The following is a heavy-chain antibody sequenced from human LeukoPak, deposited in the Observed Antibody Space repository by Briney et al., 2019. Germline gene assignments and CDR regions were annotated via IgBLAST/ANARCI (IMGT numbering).Heavy chain of an antibody. CDR3: AKAKSNIVVVPAADY. D-gene: IGHD2-2*01. J-gene: IGHJ4*02. CDR1: GFTFDDYA. CDR2: ISWNSGSI. V-gene: IGHV3-9*01. Sequence: GGSLRLSCAASGFTFDDYAMHWVRQAPGKGLEWVSGISWNSGSIGYADSVKGRFTISRDNSKNTLYLQMNSLRAEDTAVYYCAKAKSNIVVVPAADYWGQGTLVTVSS.